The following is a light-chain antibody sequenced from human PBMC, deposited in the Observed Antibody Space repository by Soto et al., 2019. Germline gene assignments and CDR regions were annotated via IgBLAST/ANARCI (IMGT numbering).Light chain of an antibody. J-gene: IGKJ2*01. CDR1: QIVGTN. CDR2: GAF. CDR3: QQYDKWPYT. V-gene: IGKV3-15*01. Sequence: EAVLTQSPATLSVSPGERATLSCRTSQIVGTNLAWYQQKPGQAPRLLIYGAFIRAPGFPVRFRGTGSGSEFTLTITSLQSEDGALYFCQQYDKWPYTFGQGTKVDIK.